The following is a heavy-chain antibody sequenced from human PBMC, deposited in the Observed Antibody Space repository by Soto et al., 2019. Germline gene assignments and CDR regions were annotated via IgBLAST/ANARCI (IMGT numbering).Heavy chain of an antibody. Sequence: PAWCLRLSCAACRFTFSSYDMHWFRQATGKGLEWVSAIGTAGDTYYPGSVKGRFTISRENAKNSLYLQMNSLRAGDTAVYYCARGITMVRGVIYYFDYWGQGTLVTVSS. V-gene: IGHV3-13*01. CDR1: RFTFSSYD. CDR2: IGTAGDT. D-gene: IGHD3-10*01. J-gene: IGHJ4*02. CDR3: ARGITMVRGVIYYFDY.